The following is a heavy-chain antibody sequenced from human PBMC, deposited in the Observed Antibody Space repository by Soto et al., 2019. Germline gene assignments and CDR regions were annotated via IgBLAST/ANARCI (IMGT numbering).Heavy chain of an antibody. CDR1: GFLLSTSGVG. J-gene: IGHJ1*01. Sequence: QITLKESGPTLVKPTQTLTLTCTFSGFLLSTSGVGVAWIRQPPGKALEWLSLIYWDDDKRYSPSLKSRHTITKDTTNNQVVLTMTNMHPVDTATYYCAPTPEGASRPRGTGRYFQHWGQGTLVTVSS. D-gene: IGHD3-10*01. CDR2: IYWDDDK. V-gene: IGHV2-5*02. CDR3: APTPEGASRPRGTGRYFQH.